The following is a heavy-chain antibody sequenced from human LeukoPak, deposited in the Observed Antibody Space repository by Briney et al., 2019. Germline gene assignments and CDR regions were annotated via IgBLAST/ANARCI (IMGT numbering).Heavy chain of an antibody. CDR3: ARAAAVTGSPFDY. J-gene: IGHJ4*02. Sequence: ASVKVSCKASGYTSTSYAMNWVRQAPGQGLEWMGWISAYNGYTNYAQKLQGRVTMTTDTSTSTAYMELRSLRSDDTAVYYCARAAAVTGSPFDYWGQGTLVTVSS. CDR1: GYTSTSYA. CDR2: ISAYNGYT. D-gene: IGHD6-19*01. V-gene: IGHV1-18*01.